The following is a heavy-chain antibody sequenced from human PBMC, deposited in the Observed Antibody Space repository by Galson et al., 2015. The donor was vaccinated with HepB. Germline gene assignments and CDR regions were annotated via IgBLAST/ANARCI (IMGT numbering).Heavy chain of an antibody. D-gene: IGHD6-6*01. V-gene: IGHV3-23*01. Sequence: SLRLSCAASGFRFNIYDMSWVRQAPGKGLAWVSGITNSGGRRYYAEPGKGRFTISRDNSKNTVFLQMSSLRAEDTAIYYCAKGAYMSSYSLYGMDAWGQGTTVIVSS. CDR2: ITNSGGRR. CDR1: GFRFNIYD. CDR3: AKGAYMSSYSLYGMDA. J-gene: IGHJ6*02.